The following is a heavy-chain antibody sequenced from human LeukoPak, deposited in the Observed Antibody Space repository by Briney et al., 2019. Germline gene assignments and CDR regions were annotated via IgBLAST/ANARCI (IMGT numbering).Heavy chain of an antibody. CDR2: ISHDGGTP. Sequence: GGSLRLSCTASGFTFSSYDMSWVRQAPGKGLEWVSAISHDGGTPYYADSVKGRFTISRDSSKNTVYLQMNSLRAEDTAVYYCAKARDSLGELSFHGGQGTLVTVSS. D-gene: IGHD3-16*02. V-gene: IGHV3-23*01. J-gene: IGHJ4*02. CDR3: AKARDSLGELSFH. CDR1: GFTFSSYD.